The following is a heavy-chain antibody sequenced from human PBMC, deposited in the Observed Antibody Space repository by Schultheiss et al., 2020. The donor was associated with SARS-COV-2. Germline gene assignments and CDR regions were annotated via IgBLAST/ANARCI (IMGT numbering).Heavy chain of an antibody. V-gene: IGHV1-46*01. CDR3: AGESVGATPGVVGDY. CDR1: GYTFTGYY. J-gene: IGHJ4*02. Sequence: ALVKVSCKASGYTFTGYYMHWVRQAPGQGLEWMGIINPSGGSTSYAQKFQGRVTMTRDTSTSTVYMELSSLRSEDTAVYYCAGESVGATPGVVGDYWGQGTLVTVSS. CDR2: INPSGGST. D-gene: IGHD1-26*01.